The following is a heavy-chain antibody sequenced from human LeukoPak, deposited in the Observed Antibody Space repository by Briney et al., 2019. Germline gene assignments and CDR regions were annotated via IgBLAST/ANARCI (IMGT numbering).Heavy chain of an antibody. CDR3: IVFGDSNH. CDR1: GLTGSHNY. J-gene: IGHJ5*02. Sequence: GGSLRLSCAASGLTGSHNYVNWVRQAPGKGLEWVSAIHSGDTCYADSVKGRFTISRDTSKNTLYLQINSLRVEDTAVYYCIVFGDSNHWGQGTLVTVSS. D-gene: IGHD4-17*01. CDR2: IHSGDT. V-gene: IGHV3-53*01.